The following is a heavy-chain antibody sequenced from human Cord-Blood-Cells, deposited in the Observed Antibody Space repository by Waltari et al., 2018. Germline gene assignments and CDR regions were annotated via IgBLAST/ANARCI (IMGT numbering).Heavy chain of an antibody. CDR3: ARGRYYDFWSGYDYNWFDP. Sequence: QVQLVQSGAEVKKPGSSVKVSCKASGGTFSSYAISWVRQAPGQGLEWMGGIIPIFGTANYAQKCQGRVTITADESTSTAYMELSSLRSEDTAVYYCARGRYYDFWSGYDYNWFDPWGQGTLVTVSS. CDR1: GGTFSSYA. J-gene: IGHJ5*02. D-gene: IGHD3-3*01. CDR2: IIPIFGTA. V-gene: IGHV1-69*01.